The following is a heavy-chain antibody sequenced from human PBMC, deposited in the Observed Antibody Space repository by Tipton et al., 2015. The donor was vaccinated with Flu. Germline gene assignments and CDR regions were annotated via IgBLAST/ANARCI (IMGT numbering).Heavy chain of an antibody. J-gene: IGHJ4*02. D-gene: IGHD4/OR15-4a*01. CDR3: ARDPFNVGHLEGIAYGAFDS. Sequence: QLVQSGGGLVQPGESLRLSCAASGFTFSRNWMSWVRQAPGKGLEWVANINQDGTKQYYLDSVKGRFTVSRDNAKNSLYLQMNSLGAEDTALYYCARDPFNVGHLEGIAYGAFDSWGQGTLVTVPS. CDR1: GFTFSRNW. V-gene: IGHV3-7*01. CDR2: INQDGTKQ.